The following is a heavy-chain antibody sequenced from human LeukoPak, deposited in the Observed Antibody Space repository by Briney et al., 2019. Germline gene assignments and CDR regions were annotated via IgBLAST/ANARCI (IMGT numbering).Heavy chain of an antibody. V-gene: IGHV3-74*01. CDR3: ARVEGYCSSTSCYTPHY. J-gene: IGHJ4*02. Sequence: GGSLRLSCAASGFTFSSYWMHWVRQAPGKGLVWVSRINSDGSSTNYADSVKGRFTISRDNAKNTLYLQMSSLRAEDTAVYYCARVEGYCSSTSCYTPHYWGQGTLVTVSS. D-gene: IGHD2-2*02. CDR1: GFTFSSYW. CDR2: INSDGSST.